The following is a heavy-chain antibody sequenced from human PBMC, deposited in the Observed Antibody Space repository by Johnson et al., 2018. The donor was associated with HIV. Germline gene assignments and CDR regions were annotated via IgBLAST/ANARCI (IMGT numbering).Heavy chain of an antibody. CDR3: ARAGIVFDI. CDR1: GFDFSSSW. D-gene: IGHD2-15*01. J-gene: IGHJ3*02. CDR2: IRNDGSAT. V-gene: IGHV3-74*01. Sequence: VQLVESGGGLVQPGGSLRLSCAASGFDFSSSWMHWVRQAPGKGLVWVSRIRNDGSATTYADSVKGRFTISSDNSRNALYLQMNSLRAEDTAVYYCARAGIVFDIWGQGTMVTVSS.